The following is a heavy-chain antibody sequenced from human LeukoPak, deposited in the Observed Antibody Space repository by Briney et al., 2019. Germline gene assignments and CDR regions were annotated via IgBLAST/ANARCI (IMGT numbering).Heavy chain of an antibody. CDR3: AKIHYVWGSYRHDAFDI. CDR2: ISSSSRTI. CDR1: GFIFSSYN. Sequence: GGSLRLSCAASGFIFSSYNMNWVRQAPGKGLEWVSYISSSSRTIYYADSVKGRFTISRDNSKNTLYLQMNSLRAEDTAVYYCAKIHYVWGSYRHDAFDIWGQGTMVTVSS. V-gene: IGHV3-48*01. J-gene: IGHJ3*02. D-gene: IGHD3-16*02.